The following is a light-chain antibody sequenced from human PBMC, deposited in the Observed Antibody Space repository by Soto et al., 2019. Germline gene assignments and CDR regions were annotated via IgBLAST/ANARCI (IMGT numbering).Light chain of an antibody. V-gene: IGLV2-8*01. CDR1: SSDVGGYNY. CDR3: SSYAGSNNYVV. Sequence: QSALTQPPSASGSPGQSVTISCTGTSSDVGGYNYVSWYQQHPGKAPKLMIYEVTKRPSGVPDRFSGSKSGSTASLTVSGLQAEDEADYYCSSYAGSNNYVVFGGGTKLTLL. CDR2: EVT. J-gene: IGLJ2*01.